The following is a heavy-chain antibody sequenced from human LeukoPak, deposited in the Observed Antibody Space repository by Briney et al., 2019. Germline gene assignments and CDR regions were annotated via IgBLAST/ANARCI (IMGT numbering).Heavy chain of an antibody. J-gene: IGHJ3*02. CDR2: INPNSGGT. CDR3: ARDRPVYYYGSGSYYFGAFDI. D-gene: IGHD3-10*01. V-gene: IGHV1-2*02. CDR1: GYTFTGYY. Sequence: ASVKVSCKASGYTFTGYYMHWVRQAPGQGLEGMGWINPNSGGTNYAQKFQGRVTMTRDTSISTAYMELSRLRSDDTAVYYCARDRPVYYYGSGSYYFGAFDIWGQGTMVTVSS.